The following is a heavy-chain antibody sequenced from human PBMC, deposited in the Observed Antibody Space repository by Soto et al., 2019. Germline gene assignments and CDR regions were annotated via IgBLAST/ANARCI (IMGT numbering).Heavy chain of an antibody. CDR3: AHYVSASPAGWFDP. D-gene: IGHD3-10*01. CDR2: IYWDDDK. Sequence: QITLKESGPTLVKPTQTLTLTCSFSGLSLSTSGEAVGWIRQPPGKALEWLALIYWDDDKLFNPTLKTRLTITTDTSKNQVVLTLTHMDPVDTATYSCAHYVSASPAGWFDPWGQGILVTVSS. CDR1: GLSLSTSGEA. V-gene: IGHV2-5*02. J-gene: IGHJ5*02.